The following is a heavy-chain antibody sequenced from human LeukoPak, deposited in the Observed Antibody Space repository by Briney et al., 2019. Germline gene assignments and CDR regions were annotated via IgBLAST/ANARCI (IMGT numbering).Heavy chain of an antibody. CDR1: GYSISSGYY. J-gene: IGHJ3*02. D-gene: IGHD3-22*01. CDR2: IYHSGST. V-gene: IGHV4-38-2*02. CDR3: ARDVAHYYDSSGYVGDAFDI. Sequence: SETLSLTCTVSGYSISSGYYWGWIRQPPGKGLEWIGSIYHSGSTYYNPSLKSRVTISVDTSKNQFSLKLSSVTAADTAVYYCARDVAHYYDSSGYVGDAFDIWGQGTMVTVPS.